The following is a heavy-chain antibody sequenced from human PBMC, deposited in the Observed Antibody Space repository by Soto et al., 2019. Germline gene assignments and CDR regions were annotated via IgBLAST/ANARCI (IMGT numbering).Heavy chain of an antibody. CDR2: ISFDGATK. J-gene: IGHJ4*02. CDR3: VNRHSSGWYCLDY. V-gene: IGHV3-30*03. Sequence: QVQLVESGGGVVQPGRSLRLSCAASGFTFSSSGMHWVRQAPGKGLEWVAVISFDGATKYYTDSVKGRFTISRDNSKNTLYLQMNSLRPEDTAVYYCVNRHSSGWYCLDYWGQGTLVTVSS. CDR1: GFTFSSSG. D-gene: IGHD6-19*01.